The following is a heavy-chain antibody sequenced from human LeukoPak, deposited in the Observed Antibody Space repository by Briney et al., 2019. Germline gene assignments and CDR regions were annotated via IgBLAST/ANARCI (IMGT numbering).Heavy chain of an antibody. CDR2: INHSGST. J-gene: IGHJ4*02. Sequence: SETLSLTCAVYGGSFSGYYWSWIRQPPGKGLEWIGEINHSGSTNYNPSLKSRVTISVDTSKNQFSLKLSSVTAADTAVYYCARALLPEDFDYWGQGTLVTVSS. CDR1: GGSFSGYY. V-gene: IGHV4-34*01. D-gene: IGHD2/OR15-2a*01. CDR3: ARALLPEDFDY.